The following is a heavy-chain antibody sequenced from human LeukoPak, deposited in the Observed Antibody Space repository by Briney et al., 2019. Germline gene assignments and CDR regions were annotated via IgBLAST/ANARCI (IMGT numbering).Heavy chain of an antibody. Sequence: SETLSLTCAVSGYSISSGYYWGWIRQPPGKGLEWIGSIYHSGSTYYNPSLKSRVTIPVDTSKNQFSLKLSSVTAADTAVYYCARDKAGPADYWGQGTLVTVSS. V-gene: IGHV4-38-2*02. CDR3: ARDKAGPADY. CDR2: IYHSGST. D-gene: IGHD6-19*01. CDR1: GYSISSGYY. J-gene: IGHJ4*02.